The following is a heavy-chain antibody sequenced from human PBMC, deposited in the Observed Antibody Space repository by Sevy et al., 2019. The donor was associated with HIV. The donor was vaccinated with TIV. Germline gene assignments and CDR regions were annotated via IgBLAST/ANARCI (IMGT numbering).Heavy chain of an antibody. V-gene: IGHV3-21*01. CDR3: ARPYGSGSWEAFDL. CDR1: GFTFNSYT. CDR2: VSFASNYS. D-gene: IGHD3-10*01. J-gene: IGHJ3*01. Sequence: GGSLRLSCAASGFTFNSYTMNWVRQAPGKGLEWVSSVSFASNYSYYADSVRGRFTISRDNAKNSLYLQMNSLRAEDTGVYYCARPYGSGSWEAFDLWGQGTMVTVSS.